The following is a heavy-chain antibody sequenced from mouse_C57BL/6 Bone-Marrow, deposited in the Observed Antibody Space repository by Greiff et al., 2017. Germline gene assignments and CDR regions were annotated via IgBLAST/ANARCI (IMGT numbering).Heavy chain of an antibody. CDR2: IDPEDGDT. Sequence: VQLQQSGAELVRPGASVKLSCTASGFNIKDYYMHWVKQRPEQGLERIGRIDPEDGDTEYAPKFLGKATMTADTSPNTAYLQLSRLTSEDTAVYYCTTSAMDYWGQGTSVTVSS. J-gene: IGHJ4*01. V-gene: IGHV14-1*01. CDR3: TTSAMDY. CDR1: GFNIKDYY.